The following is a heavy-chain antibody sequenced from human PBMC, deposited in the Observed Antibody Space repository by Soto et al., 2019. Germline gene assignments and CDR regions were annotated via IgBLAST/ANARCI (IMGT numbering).Heavy chain of an antibody. CDR2: IYYSGST. V-gene: IGHV4-31*03. J-gene: IGHJ5*02. D-gene: IGHD3-9*01. Sequence: SETLSLTCTVSGGSISSGGYYWSWIRQHPGKGLEWIGYIYYSGSTYYNPSLKSRVTISVDTSKNQFSLKLSSVTAADTAVYYCARTYYAILTEGNWFDPWGQGTLVTVSS. CDR1: GGSISSGGYY. CDR3: ARTYYAILTEGNWFDP.